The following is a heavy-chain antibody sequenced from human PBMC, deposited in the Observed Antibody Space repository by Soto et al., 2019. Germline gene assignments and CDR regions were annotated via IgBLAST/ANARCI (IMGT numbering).Heavy chain of an antibody. CDR2: MKPDETER. V-gene: IGHV3-7*03. J-gene: IGHJ6*02. D-gene: IGHD1-1*01. CDR1: GFTFSDDW. Sequence: EVQLVESGGGLVQPGGSLRLSCLLSGFTFSDDWMGWVRQAPGKGLEWVANMKPDETERYYVDSVRGRFTISRDGAENSLHLQMNSLRVEDTALYYCARYKFPTGLDLWGQGTTVTVSS. CDR3: ARYKFPTGLDL.